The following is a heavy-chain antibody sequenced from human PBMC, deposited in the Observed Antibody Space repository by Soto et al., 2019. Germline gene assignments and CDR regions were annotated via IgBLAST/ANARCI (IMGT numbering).Heavy chain of an antibody. CDR1: GFTVSSNY. Sequence: EVQLVESGGGLIQPGGSLRLSCAASGFTVSSNYMSWVRQAPGKGLEWVSVIYSGGSTCYADSVKGRFTISRDNSKNTLYLQMNSLRAEDTAVYYCARNYDSTAGGAFDIWGQGTMVTVSS. D-gene: IGHD3-22*01. V-gene: IGHV3-53*01. CDR2: IYSGGST. CDR3: ARNYDSTAGGAFDI. J-gene: IGHJ3*02.